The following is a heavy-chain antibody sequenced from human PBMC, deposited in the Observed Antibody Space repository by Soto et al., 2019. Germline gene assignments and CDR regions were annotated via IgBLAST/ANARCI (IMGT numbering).Heavy chain of an antibody. Sequence: XETRSLTCPVSGYSINSGYWGAWIRQPPVKWLGWVASIYHSGTTYYNPSLTSRATISEDTSKNQFIQKLSSVTAADSAVYYCARTVSVGYYTYCGQGTRVTVSS. CDR2: IYHSGTT. V-gene: IGHV4-38-2*01. CDR1: GYSINSGYW. CDR3: ARTVSVGYYTY. J-gene: IGHJ4*02. D-gene: IGHD3-3*01.